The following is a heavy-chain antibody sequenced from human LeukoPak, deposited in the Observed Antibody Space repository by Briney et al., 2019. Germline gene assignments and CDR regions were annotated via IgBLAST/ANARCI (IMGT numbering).Heavy chain of an antibody. CDR1: GFTFSSYW. V-gene: IGHV3-7*01. Sequence: PGGSLRLSCAASGFTFSSYWMSWVRQAPGKGLEWVANIKQDGSEKYYVDSVEGRFTISRDNAKNSLYLQMNSLRAEDTAVYYCASFPPKRYFDWLPPSGEDDHWGQGTLVTVSS. D-gene: IGHD3-9*01. CDR2: IKQDGSEK. J-gene: IGHJ4*02. CDR3: ASFPPKRYFDWLPPSGEDDH.